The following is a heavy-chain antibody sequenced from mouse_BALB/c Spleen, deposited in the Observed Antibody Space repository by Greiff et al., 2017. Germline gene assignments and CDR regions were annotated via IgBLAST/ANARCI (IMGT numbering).Heavy chain of an antibody. V-gene: IGHV1S29*02. CDR3: ARGTVVRAMDY. J-gene: IGHJ4*01. Sequence: VQLQQSGPELVKPGASVKISCKASGYTFTDYNMHWVKQSHGKSLEWIGYIYPYNGGTGYNQKFKSKATLTVDNSSSTAYMELRSLTSEDSAVYYCARGTVVRAMDYWGQGTSVTVSS. CDR2: IYPYNGGT. CDR1: GYTFTDYN. D-gene: IGHD1-1*01.